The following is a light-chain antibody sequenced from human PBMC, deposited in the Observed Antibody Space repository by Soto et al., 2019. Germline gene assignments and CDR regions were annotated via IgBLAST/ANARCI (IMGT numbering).Light chain of an antibody. Sequence: EIVLTQSPATLSVSPGERATLSCRASQSVSSYLAWYQQKPGQAPRLLIYDASNRATGIPARFSGSGSGTDFTLTISSLEPEDFAVYYCQQRSNWPITSGQGTRLEI. CDR1: QSVSSY. CDR2: DAS. V-gene: IGKV3-11*01. CDR3: QQRSNWPIT. J-gene: IGKJ5*01.